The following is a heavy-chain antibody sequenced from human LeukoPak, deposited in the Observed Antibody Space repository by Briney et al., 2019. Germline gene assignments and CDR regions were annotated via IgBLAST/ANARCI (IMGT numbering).Heavy chain of an antibody. V-gene: IGHV4-39*01. D-gene: IGHD2-15*01. J-gene: IGHJ4*02. CDR2: IYYSGST. Sequence: SETLSLTCTVSGGSISSNSYYWGWIRQPPGKGLDWIGSIYYSGSTLYSPSLESRVTMSVDTSRSQFSLKLSSVTAADTAVYYCARQVGAAVDYFDCWGQGTLVTVSS. CDR1: GGSISSNSYY. CDR3: ARQVGAAVDYFDC.